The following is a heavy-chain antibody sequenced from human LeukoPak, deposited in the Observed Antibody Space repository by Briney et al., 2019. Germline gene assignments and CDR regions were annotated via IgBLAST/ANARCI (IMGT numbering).Heavy chain of an antibody. Sequence: SETLSLTCFVSGYAINIDYSWGWIRQSPGKGLEWIGVISPKGITYYNPSLRGRVTISEDTSKNQFSLKLRSMTATDTAMYYCARSMPYYDILTGSGHSPTTSDYWGQGTLVTVSS. D-gene: IGHD3-9*01. V-gene: IGHV4-38-2*01. CDR2: ISPKGIT. J-gene: IGHJ4*02. CDR1: GYAINIDYS. CDR3: ARSMPYYDILTGSGHSPTTSDY.